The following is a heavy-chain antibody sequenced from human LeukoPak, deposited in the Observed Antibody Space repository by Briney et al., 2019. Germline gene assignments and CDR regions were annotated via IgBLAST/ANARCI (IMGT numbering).Heavy chain of an antibody. J-gene: IGHJ4*02. CDR1: GFTFTSYS. V-gene: IGHV3-49*04. CDR3: TGSFGELSFFAH. Sequence: GGSLRLSCAASGFTFTSYSSTWVRQAPGKGLEWVGFIRSKAYGGTTEYAVSVKGRFTISRDDSKSIAYLQVNSLKTEDTAVYYCTGSFGELSFFAHWGQGTLVTVSS. D-gene: IGHD3-10*01. CDR2: IRSKAYGGTT.